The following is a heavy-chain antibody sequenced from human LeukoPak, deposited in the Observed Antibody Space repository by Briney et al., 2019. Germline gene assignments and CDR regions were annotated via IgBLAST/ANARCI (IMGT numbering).Heavy chain of an antibody. CDR3: ARGGLAYCGGDCYSYWFDP. CDR2: IYHSGST. Sequence: SETLSLTCAVSGGSISSGGYSWSWIRQPPGKGLEWIGYIYHSGSTYYNPSLKSRVTISVDRSKNQFSLKLSSVTAADTAMYYCARGGLAYCGGDCYSYWFDPWGQGTLVTVSS. V-gene: IGHV4-30-2*01. J-gene: IGHJ5*02. D-gene: IGHD2-21*02. CDR1: GGSISSGGYS.